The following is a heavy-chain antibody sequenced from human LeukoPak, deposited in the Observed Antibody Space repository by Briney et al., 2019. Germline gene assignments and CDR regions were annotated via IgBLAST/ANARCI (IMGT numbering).Heavy chain of an antibody. CDR1: GFTFDDYA. Sequence: GRSLRLSCAASGFTFDDYAMHWVRQAPGKGLEWVSGISWNSGSIGYADSVKGRFTISGDNAKNSLYLQMNSLRAEDTALYYCAKDASPLLGTGVNFDYWGQGTLVTVSS. CDR2: ISWNSGSI. CDR3: AKDASPLLGTGVNFDY. J-gene: IGHJ4*02. V-gene: IGHV3-9*01. D-gene: IGHD3-16*01.